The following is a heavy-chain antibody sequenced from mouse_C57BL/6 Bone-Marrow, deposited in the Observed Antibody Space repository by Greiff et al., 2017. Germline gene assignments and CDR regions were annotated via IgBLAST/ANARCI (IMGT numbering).Heavy chain of an antibody. V-gene: IGHV1-81*01. CDR3: AREWLRRRGYYFDY. D-gene: IGHD2-2*01. Sequence: QVQLQQSGAELARPGASVKLSCKASGYTFTSYGISWVKQRTGQGLEWIGEIYPRSGNTYYNEKFEGKATLTADKSSSTAYMELRSLTSEDSAVYFCAREWLRRRGYYFDYWGQGTTLTVSS. CDR2: IYPRSGNT. CDR1: GYTFTSYG. J-gene: IGHJ2*01.